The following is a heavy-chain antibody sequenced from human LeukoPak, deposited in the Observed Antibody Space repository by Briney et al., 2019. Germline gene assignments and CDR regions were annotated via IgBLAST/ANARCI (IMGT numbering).Heavy chain of an antibody. J-gene: IGHJ5*02. CDR3: ARPPYSYAANWFDP. D-gene: IGHD5-18*01. V-gene: IGHV1-2*02. Sequence: ASVKVSCKASGYTFTGYYMHWVRQAPGQGLEWMGWINPNSGGTNYAQKFQGRVTMTRGTSISTAYMELSRLRSDDTAVYYCARPPYSYAANWFDPWGQGTLVTVSS. CDR1: GYTFTGYY. CDR2: INPNSGGT.